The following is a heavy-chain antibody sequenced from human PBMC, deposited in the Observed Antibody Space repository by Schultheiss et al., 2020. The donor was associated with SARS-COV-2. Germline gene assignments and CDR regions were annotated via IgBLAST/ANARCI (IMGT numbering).Heavy chain of an antibody. D-gene: IGHD1-26*01. CDR2: IYYSGST. Sequence: SETLSLTCTVSGGSISSGGYYWSWIRQPPGKGLEWIRYIYYSGSTNYNPSLKSRVTISVDTSKNQFSLKLSSVTAADTAVYYCASLMSVGATSGDYWGQGTLVTVSS. V-gene: IGHV4-61*08. CDR1: GGSISSGGYY. CDR3: ASLMSVGATSGDY. J-gene: IGHJ4*02.